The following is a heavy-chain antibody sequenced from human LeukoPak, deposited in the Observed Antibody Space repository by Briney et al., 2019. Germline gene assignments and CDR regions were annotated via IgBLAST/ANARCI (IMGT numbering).Heavy chain of an antibody. J-gene: IGHJ5*02. CDR2: INTNTGNP. D-gene: IGHD2-2*01. V-gene: IGHV7-4-1*02. Sequence: ASVKVPCKASGYTFTSYAMNWVRQAPGQGLEWMGWINTNTGNPTYAQGFTGRFVFSLDTSVSTAYLQISSLKAEDTAVYYCARDGGIVVVPARNWFDPWGQGTLVTVSS. CDR1: GYTFTSYA. CDR3: ARDGGIVVVPARNWFDP.